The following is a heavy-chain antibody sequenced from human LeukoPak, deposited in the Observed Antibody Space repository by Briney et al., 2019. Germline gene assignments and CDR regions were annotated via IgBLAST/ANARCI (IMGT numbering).Heavy chain of an antibody. CDR2: IYSSGGT. J-gene: IGHJ4*02. CDR1: GFTVSSSY. D-gene: IGHD5-24*01. Sequence: PGGSLRLSCAASGFTVSSSYMNWVRQAPGKGLEWVSIIYSSGGTYYADSVKGRFTISRDNSKNTLYLQMNSLRAEDTAVYYCARERWLQPDYWGQGTLVTVSS. CDR3: ARERWLQPDY. V-gene: IGHV3-53*01.